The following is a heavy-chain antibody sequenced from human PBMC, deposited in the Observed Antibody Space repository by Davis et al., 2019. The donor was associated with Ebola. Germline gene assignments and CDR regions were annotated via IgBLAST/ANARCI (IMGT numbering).Heavy chain of an antibody. CDR1: GFTFSTYG. D-gene: IGHD3-3*01. CDR3: AKGFHDFWSGALDY. V-gene: IGHV3-33*05. J-gene: IGHJ4*02. CDR2: ISYDGSDK. Sequence: GESLKISCAASGFTFSTYGMHWVRQAPGKGLEWVAVISYDGSDKYYTDSVKGRFTISRDNSKNLLYLQMNSLRGEDTAVYYCAKGFHDFWSGALDYWGQGALVTVSS.